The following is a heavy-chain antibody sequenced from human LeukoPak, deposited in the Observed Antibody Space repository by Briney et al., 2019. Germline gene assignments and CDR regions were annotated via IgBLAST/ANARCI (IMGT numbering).Heavy chain of an antibody. CDR2: ISWNSGSI. D-gene: IGHD4-17*01. J-gene: IGHJ4*02. Sequence: GRSLRLSCAASGFTFDDYSMHWARQAPGKGLEWVSCISWNSGSIGYADSVKGRFTISRDNAKNSLYLQMNSLRAEDTALYYCAKGHSPAGPDYGDYFDYWGQGTLVTVSS. CDR3: AKGHSPAGPDYGDYFDY. CDR1: GFTFDDYS. V-gene: IGHV3-9*01.